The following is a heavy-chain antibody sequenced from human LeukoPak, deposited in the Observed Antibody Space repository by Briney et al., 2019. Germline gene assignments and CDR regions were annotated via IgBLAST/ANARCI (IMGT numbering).Heavy chain of an antibody. D-gene: IGHD3-10*01. Sequence: AASVKVSCKASGYTFTNYYMHWVRQAPGQGLEWMGIINPSGGSTSYAQKFQGRVTMTRDTSTSTVYMELSSLRSEDTAVYYCARDLPYYYGSGSYYNKDAFDIWGQGTMVTVSS. CDR2: INPSGGST. J-gene: IGHJ3*02. CDR1: GYTFTNYY. V-gene: IGHV1-46*01. CDR3: ARDLPYYYGSGSYYNKDAFDI.